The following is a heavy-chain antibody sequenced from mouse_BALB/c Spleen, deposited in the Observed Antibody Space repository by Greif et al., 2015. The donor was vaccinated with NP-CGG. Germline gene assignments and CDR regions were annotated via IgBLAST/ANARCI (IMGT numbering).Heavy chain of an antibody. CDR2: INPYNVGT. CDR3: ARREDGPFAY. CDR1: GYTFTSYV. J-gene: IGHJ3*01. Sequence: VQLQQPGPELVKPGASVKMSCKASGYTFTSYVMHWVKQKPGQGLEWIGYINPYNVGTKYNEKFKGKATLTSDKSSSTAYMELSSLTSEDSAVYYCARREDGPFAYWGQGTLVTVSA. D-gene: IGHD2-3*01. V-gene: IGHV1-14*01.